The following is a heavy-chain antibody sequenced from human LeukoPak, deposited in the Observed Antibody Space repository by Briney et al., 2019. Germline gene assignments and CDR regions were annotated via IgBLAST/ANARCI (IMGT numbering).Heavy chain of an antibody. V-gene: IGHV1-18*01. D-gene: IGHD4-17*01. CDR1: GHTFTSYG. CDR3: ARDNGDYWFPISDY. CDR2: ISAYNGNT. J-gene: IGHJ4*02. Sequence: ASGKVSCKASGHTFTSYGISWVRQAPGQGLEWMGWISAYNGNTNYAQKLQGRVTMTTDTSTSTAYMELRNLRSDDTAVYYCARDNGDYWFPISDYCGQGTLVTVSS.